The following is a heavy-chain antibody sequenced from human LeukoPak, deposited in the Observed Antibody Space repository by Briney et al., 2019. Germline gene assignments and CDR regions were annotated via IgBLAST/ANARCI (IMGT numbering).Heavy chain of an antibody. CDR2: ISSDGRTT. Sequence: PGGSLRLSCEASGFSFRSYRMHWVRQAPGMGLVCVSRISSDGRTTNYVDSVKGRFTVSRDNAKNMLYLQMNTLRADDTAVYYCAREYYGLMTGYYMDVWGKGTTVTVSS. CDR1: GFSFRSYR. V-gene: IGHV3-74*01. D-gene: IGHD3-9*01. CDR3: AREYYGLMTGYYMDV. J-gene: IGHJ6*03.